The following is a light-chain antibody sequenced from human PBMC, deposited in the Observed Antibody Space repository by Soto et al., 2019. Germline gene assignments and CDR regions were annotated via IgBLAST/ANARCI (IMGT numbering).Light chain of an antibody. CDR1: QRVSSSY. V-gene: IGKV3-20*01. J-gene: IGKJ4*01. CDR3: QQYASSPLT. CDR2: DAS. Sequence: GVTKSAGAVSLTQKERATLSCRXSQRVSSSYLAWYQQKSGQAPRLLIYDASTMATGIPDRFSGSGSGADFTLTISRLEPEDFAVYFCQQYASSPLTFGRGTKVDI.